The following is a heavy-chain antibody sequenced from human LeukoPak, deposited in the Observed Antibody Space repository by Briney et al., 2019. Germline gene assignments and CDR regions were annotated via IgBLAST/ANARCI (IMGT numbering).Heavy chain of an antibody. CDR2: IRAGGDTT. Sequence: GGSLRLSCTASGFTFRTYAMIWVRQAPGKGLEWVSAIRAGGDTTVYADAVRGRFTITRDNSNNALYLQMNELRADDTAVYYCARDPNGDYIGAFDFWGQGTMVTVSS. CDR1: GFTFRTYA. CDR3: ARDPNGDYIGAFDF. V-gene: IGHV3-23*01. D-gene: IGHD4-17*01. J-gene: IGHJ3*01.